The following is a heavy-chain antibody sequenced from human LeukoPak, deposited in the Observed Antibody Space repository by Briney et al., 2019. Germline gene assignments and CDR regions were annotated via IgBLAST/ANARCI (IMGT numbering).Heavy chain of an antibody. V-gene: IGHV1-8*03. CDR2: MNPNSGNT. Sequence: ASVKVSCKASGYTFTSYDINWVRQATGQGLEWMGWMNPNSGNTGYAQKFQGRVTITRNTSISTAYMELSSLRSEDTAVYYCARALTIVTNFGVVHRRDAFDIWGQGTMVTVSS. CDR3: ARALTIVTNFGVVHRRDAFDI. CDR1: GYTFTSYD. J-gene: IGHJ3*02. D-gene: IGHD3-3*01.